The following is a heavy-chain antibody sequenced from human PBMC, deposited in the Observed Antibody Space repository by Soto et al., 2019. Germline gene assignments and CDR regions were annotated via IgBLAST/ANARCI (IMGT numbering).Heavy chain of an antibody. Sequence: QVQLVQSGAEVRKPGSSVKVSCKASGDTFLYYAFTWVRQAPGQGIEWVGQAIPVFGTTNHAQKFQGRVTFTADESTSTAYMELSSLRFEDTAVYFCARTYIAASRPTASALWGQGTMVTVSS. CDR3: ARTYIAASRPTASAL. CDR2: AIPVFGTT. CDR1: GDTFLYYA. J-gene: IGHJ3*01. V-gene: IGHV1-69*01. D-gene: IGHD6-13*01.